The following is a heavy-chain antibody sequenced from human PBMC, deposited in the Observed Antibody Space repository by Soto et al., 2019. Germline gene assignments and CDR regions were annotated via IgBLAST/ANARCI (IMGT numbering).Heavy chain of an antibody. J-gene: IGHJ6*02. Sequence: GGSLRLSCAASGFTFSSYGMHWVRQAPGKGLEWVAVIWYDGSNKYYADSVKGRFTISRDNSKNTLYLQMNSLRAEDTAVYYCARGLTGTSYYYYGMDVWGQGITVTVSS. V-gene: IGHV3-33*01. CDR3: ARGLTGTSYYYYGMDV. CDR2: IWYDGSNK. D-gene: IGHD3-9*01. CDR1: GFTFSSYG.